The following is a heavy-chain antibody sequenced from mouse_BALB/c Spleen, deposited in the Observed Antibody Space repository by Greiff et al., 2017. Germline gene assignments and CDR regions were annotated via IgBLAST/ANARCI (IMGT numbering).Heavy chain of an antibody. J-gene: IGHJ2*01. CDR1: GYAFTNYL. CDR2: INPGSGGT. Sequence: VQLQQSGAELVRPGTSVKVSCKASGYAFTNYLIEWVKQRPGQGLEWIGVINPGSGGTNYNEKFKGKATLTADKSSSTAYMQLSSLTSDDSAVYFCARKDYYGSSYGYWGQGTTLTVSS. V-gene: IGHV1-54*01. CDR3: ARKDYYGSSYGY. D-gene: IGHD1-1*01.